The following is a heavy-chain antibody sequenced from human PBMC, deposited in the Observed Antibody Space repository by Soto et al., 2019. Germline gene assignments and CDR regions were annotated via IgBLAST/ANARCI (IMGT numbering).Heavy chain of an antibody. V-gene: IGHV4-59*08. CDR1: GGSISSYY. Sequence: SETLSLTCTVSGGSISSYYWSWIRQPPGKGLEWIGYIYYSGSTNYNPSLKSRVTISVDTSKNQFSLKLSSVTAADTAVYYCARRGYSYEGEYYYYYYYMDVWGKGTTVTVSS. J-gene: IGHJ6*03. D-gene: IGHD5-18*01. CDR2: IYYSGST. CDR3: ARRGYSYEGEYYYYYYYMDV.